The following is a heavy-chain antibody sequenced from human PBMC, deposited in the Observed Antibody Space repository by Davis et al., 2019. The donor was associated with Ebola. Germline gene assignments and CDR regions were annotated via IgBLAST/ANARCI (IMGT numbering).Heavy chain of an antibody. CDR1: GGSMSSYY. CDR3: ARGAVADIYFDY. Sequence: SETLSLTCTVSGGSMSSYYWSWIRQPPGKGLEWIGNIYYGGTTNYNPSLKSRVTISVDTSKNQFSLTLTSVTAADTAVYYCARGAVADIYFDYWGQGTLVTVSS. V-gene: IGHV4-59*01. J-gene: IGHJ4*02. CDR2: IYYGGTT. D-gene: IGHD6-19*01.